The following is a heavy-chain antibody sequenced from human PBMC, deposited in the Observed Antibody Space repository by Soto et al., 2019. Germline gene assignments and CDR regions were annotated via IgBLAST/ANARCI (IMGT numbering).Heavy chain of an antibody. CDR3: AKEMSQQSFLDSSSPWGDY. D-gene: IGHD6-6*01. CDR1: GFTFSAYG. J-gene: IGHJ4*02. Sequence: QVQLVESGGAVVQPGRSLRLSCTASGFTFSAYGLRWVRQAPGKGLEWVSTIAYDGSHEYYADSVKGRFTVSRDDSKKTIYLLMNGTSVDDTGVYFCAKEMSQQSFLDSSSPWGDYGGPGTLVTVFS. CDR2: IAYDGSHE. V-gene: IGHV3-30*18.